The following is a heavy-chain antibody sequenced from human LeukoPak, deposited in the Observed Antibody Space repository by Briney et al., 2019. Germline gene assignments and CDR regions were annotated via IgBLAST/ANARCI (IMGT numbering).Heavy chain of an antibody. J-gene: IGHJ4*02. CDR1: GFTLTNHG. CDR2: ISGSGGST. CDR3: ARERKWFGELLFDY. V-gene: IGHV3-23*01. D-gene: IGHD3-10*01. Sequence: GGSLGLSCAVSGFTLTNHGVSWVRQAPGKGLEWVSAISGSGGSTYYADSVKGRFTISRDNSKNTLYLQMNSLRAEDTAVYYCARERKWFGELLFDYWGQGTLVTVSS.